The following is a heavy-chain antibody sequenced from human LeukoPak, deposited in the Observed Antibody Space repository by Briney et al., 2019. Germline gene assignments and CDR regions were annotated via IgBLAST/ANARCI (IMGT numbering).Heavy chain of an antibody. CDR3: ARGIRELLTDYYYMDV. D-gene: IGHD1-26*01. CDR2: INPSGGST. Sequence: ASVKVSCKASGYTFTSYYMHWVRQAPGQGLEWMGIINPSGGSTSYAQKLQGRVTMTTDTSTSTAYMELRSLRSDDTAVYYCARGIRELLTDYYYMDVWGKGTTVTVSS. CDR1: GYTFTSYY. J-gene: IGHJ6*03. V-gene: IGHV1-46*01.